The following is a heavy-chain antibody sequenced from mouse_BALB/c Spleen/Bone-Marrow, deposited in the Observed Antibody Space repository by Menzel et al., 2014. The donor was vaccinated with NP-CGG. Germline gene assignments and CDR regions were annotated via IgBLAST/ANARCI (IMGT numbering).Heavy chain of an antibody. V-gene: IGHV1-69*02. D-gene: IGHD1-1*01. CDR3: TRGYYGSSYDY. CDR1: GYTFTSYW. J-gene: IGHJ2*01. CDR2: IYPSDSYT. Sequence: VQLQQSGAELVRPGASVKLSCKASGYTFTSYWINWVKQRPGQGLEWIGNIYPSDSYTNYNQKFKDKATLTVDKSSSTAYMQLSGPTSEDSAVYYCTRGYYGSSYDYWGQGTTLTVSS.